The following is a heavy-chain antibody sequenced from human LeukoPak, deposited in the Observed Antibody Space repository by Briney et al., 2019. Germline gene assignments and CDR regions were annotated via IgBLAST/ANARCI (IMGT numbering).Heavy chain of an antibody. V-gene: IGHV3-48*02. CDR1: GFIFSNYG. J-gene: IGHJ4*02. CDR2: ISTSGVTM. CDR3: VREYYDDFGY. D-gene: IGHD4-17*01. Sequence: GGSLRLSCAASGFIFSNYGMNWVRQAPGRGLEWISYISTSGVTMFCADSVKGRFTISRDNAKNSLYLQMNSLRDEDTAVYYCVREYYDDFGYWGQGTPVTVSS.